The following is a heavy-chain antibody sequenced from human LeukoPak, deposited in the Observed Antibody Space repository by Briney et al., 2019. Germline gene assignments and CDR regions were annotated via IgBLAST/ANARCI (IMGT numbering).Heavy chain of an antibody. CDR2: FDPEEPQT. Sequence: ASVKVSCKVSGYTLTEIAVHWVRQAPGEGLEWMGTFDPEEPQTLYAQRFQDRVTMTEDISTDTVYMELTSLTSEDTAVYFRASHPDGSGSYLDHWGQGTLVTVSS. J-gene: IGHJ4*02. D-gene: IGHD3-10*01. CDR3: ASHPDGSGSYLDH. V-gene: IGHV1-24*01. CDR1: GYTLTEIA.